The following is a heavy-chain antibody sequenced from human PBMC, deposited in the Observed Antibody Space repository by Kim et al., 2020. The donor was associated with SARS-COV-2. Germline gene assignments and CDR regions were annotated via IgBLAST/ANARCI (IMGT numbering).Heavy chain of an antibody. CDR3: ARYELAARVFDY. D-gene: IGHD6-6*01. V-gene: IGHV1-18*01. Sequence: NYAQKLQGRVTMTTDTSTSTAYMELRSLRSDDTAVYYCARYELAARVFDYWGQGTLVTVSS. J-gene: IGHJ4*02.